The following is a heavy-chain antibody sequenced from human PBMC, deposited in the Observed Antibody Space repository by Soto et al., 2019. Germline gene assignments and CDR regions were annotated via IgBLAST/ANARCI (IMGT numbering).Heavy chain of an antibody. CDR2: ISRSHSDI. J-gene: IGHJ4*02. D-gene: IGHD1-1*01. CDR1: GFSISNFG. Sequence: PGGSLRLSCSASGFSISNFGMFWVRQAPGRGLEWISFISRSHSDIYYADSVKGRFTISRDNAKNSMFLQMNSLRDEDRAVYYCARSGDNYNRLDYWGQGTPVTVSS. V-gene: IGHV3-21*05. CDR3: ARSGDNYNRLDY.